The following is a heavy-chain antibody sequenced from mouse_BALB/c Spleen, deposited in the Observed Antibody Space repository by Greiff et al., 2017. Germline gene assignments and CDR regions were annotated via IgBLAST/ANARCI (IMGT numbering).Heavy chain of an antibody. D-gene: IGHD1-1*01. CDR1: GFTFSDYY. Sequence: EVQVVESGGGLVKPGGSLKLSCAASGFTFSDYYMYWVRQTPEKRLEWVATISDGGSYTYYPDSVKGRFTISRDNAKNNLYLQMSSLKSEDTAMYYCARDQSPYYGSSYNYFDYWGQGTTLTVSS. CDR3: ARDQSPYYGSSYNYFDY. CDR2: ISDGGSYT. V-gene: IGHV5-4*02. J-gene: IGHJ2*01.